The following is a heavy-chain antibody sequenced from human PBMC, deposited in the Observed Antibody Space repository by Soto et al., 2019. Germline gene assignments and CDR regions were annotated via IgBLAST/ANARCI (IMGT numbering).Heavy chain of an antibody. Sequence: PWASVKVSCKASGGTFSSYAISWVRQAPGQGLEWMGGIIPIFGTANYAQKFQGRVTITADESTSTAYMELSSLRSEDTAVYYCARGSLRYFDWLNWGQGTLVTVSS. V-gene: IGHV1-69*13. CDR3: ARGSLRYFDWLN. CDR2: IIPIFGTA. D-gene: IGHD3-9*01. CDR1: GGTFSSYA. J-gene: IGHJ4*02.